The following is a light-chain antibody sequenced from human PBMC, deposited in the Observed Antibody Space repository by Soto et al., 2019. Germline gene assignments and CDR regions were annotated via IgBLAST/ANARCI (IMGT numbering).Light chain of an antibody. CDR2: SNI. Sequence: QPVLTQPPSASATPGQRVTISCSGSSSNIGSNTVNWYQQLPGTAPKLLIFSNIHRPSGVPDRFSGSKSGTSASLAISGLQSEDEADYYCAAWDDSLNGFYVFGTGTKLTVL. CDR1: SSNIGSNT. V-gene: IGLV1-44*01. CDR3: AAWDDSLNGFYV. J-gene: IGLJ1*01.